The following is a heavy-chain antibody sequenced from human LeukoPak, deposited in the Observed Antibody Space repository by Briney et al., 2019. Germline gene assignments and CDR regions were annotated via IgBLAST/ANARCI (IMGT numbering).Heavy chain of an antibody. V-gene: IGHV1-2*02. CDR3: ARGPGLGVPAVILDYYGLDA. CDR2: INPKSGDT. Sequence: ASVKVSCKASGYTFSDYYIHWVRQAPGQGLEWMGWINPKSGDTKSAQEFQGRVTMTRDTSISTAFIELSRLIPDDTAVYYCARGPGLGVPAVILDYYGLDAWGQGTTVTVSS. CDR1: GYTFSDYY. D-gene: IGHD2-2*01. J-gene: IGHJ6*02.